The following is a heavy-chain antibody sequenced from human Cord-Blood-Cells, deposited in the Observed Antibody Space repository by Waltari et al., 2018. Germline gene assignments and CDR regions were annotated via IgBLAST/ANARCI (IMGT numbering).Heavy chain of an antibody. J-gene: IGHJ3*02. Sequence: QVLLVQSEAEVTNPGASVKGSCKASGYTFTSYAMHWVRQAAEQRLEWMGWINAENGNTKYSQKFQGRVTITRDTFGSTAYSERSSLRSEDTAVYYCASILAYCGCDCYSAFDIWVQGTMVTVSS. V-gene: IGHV1-3*01. CDR1: GYTFTSYA. D-gene: IGHD2-21*01. CDR3: ASILAYCGCDCYSAFDI. CDR2: INAENGNT.